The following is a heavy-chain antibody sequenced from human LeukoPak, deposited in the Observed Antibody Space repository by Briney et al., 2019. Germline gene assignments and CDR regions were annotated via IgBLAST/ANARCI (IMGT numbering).Heavy chain of an antibody. D-gene: IGHD1-26*01. V-gene: IGHV1-18*01. J-gene: IGHJ3*02. CDR3: ASAAIDRGGLLPHVFDI. Sequence: ASVKVSCKASGYTFTSYGINWVRQSPGQGLEWMGWINVYNGNASSAQKLQGRVTMTTDTSTSTAYMELRSLRSDDTAVYYCASAAIDRGGLLPHVFDIGAQGTMVTVSS. CDR1: GYTFTSYG. CDR2: INVYNGNA.